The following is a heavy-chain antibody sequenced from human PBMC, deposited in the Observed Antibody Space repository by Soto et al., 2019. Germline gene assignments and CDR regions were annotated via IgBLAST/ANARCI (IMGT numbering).Heavy chain of an antibody. J-gene: IGHJ3*01. CDR3: ARGAGAAGTPGTVRFAFDF. CDR1: GYTFRGYY. Sequence: QVQLVQSGAEVKKTGASVKVSCKASGYTFRGYYMHWVRQAPGQGLEWMGWINPNSGGTNSAQKFQGRVTMTRDTSISTGYLEVNGLRPDDTAVYYCARGAGAAGTPGTVRFAFDFWGQGTKVTVSS. V-gene: IGHV1-2*02. D-gene: IGHD6-13*01. CDR2: INPNSGGT.